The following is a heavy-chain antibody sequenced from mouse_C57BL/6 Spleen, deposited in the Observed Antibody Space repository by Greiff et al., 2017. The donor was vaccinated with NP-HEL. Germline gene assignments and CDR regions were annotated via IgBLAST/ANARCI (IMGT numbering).Heavy chain of an antibody. CDR3: ARSDYDYDGYYFDY. D-gene: IGHD2-4*01. CDR2: INPNNGGT. J-gene: IGHJ2*01. V-gene: IGHV1-18*01. Sequence: EVQLQQSGPELVKPGASVKIPCKASGYTFTDYNMDWVKQSHGKSLEWIGDINPNNGGTIYNQKFKGKATLTVDKSSSTAYMELRSLTSEDTAVYYCARSDYDYDGYYFDYWGQGTTLTVSS. CDR1: GYTFTDYN.